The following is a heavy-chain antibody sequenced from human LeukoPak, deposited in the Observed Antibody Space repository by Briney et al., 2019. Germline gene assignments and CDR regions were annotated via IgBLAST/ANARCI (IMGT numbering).Heavy chain of an antibody. J-gene: IGHJ5*02. V-gene: IGHV1-18*01. CDR1: GYTFTSYG. CDR2: ISAYNVNT. CDR3: ARGRFHCSSTSCYVNWFDP. Sequence: GASVKVSCKASGYTFTSYGISWVRPAPGQGLEWMGWISAYNVNTDYSQKLQGRVTMTTDTSTSTAYMELRSLRSDDTAVYYCARGRFHCSSTSCYVNWFDPWGQGTLVSVSS. D-gene: IGHD2-2*01.